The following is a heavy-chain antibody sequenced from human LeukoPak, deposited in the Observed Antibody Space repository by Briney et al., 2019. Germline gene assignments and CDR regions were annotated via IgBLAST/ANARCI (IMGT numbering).Heavy chain of an antibody. Sequence: ASVKVSCKASGYTFTSYGISWVRQAPGQGLEWMGWISAYNGNTNYAQKLQGRVTMTTDTSTSTAYMELRSLRSDDTAVYYCARVVVQVQLWLTVSWFDPWGQGTLVTVSS. J-gene: IGHJ5*02. CDR1: GYTFTSYG. CDR3: ARVVVQVQLWLTVSWFDP. CDR2: ISAYNGNT. D-gene: IGHD5-18*01. V-gene: IGHV1-18*01.